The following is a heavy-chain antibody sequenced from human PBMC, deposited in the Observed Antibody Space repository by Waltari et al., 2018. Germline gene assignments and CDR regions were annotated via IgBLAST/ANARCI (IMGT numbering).Heavy chain of an antibody. V-gene: IGHV3-48*01. CDR2: SCSSSRTI. CDR1: GFTFSSYS. D-gene: IGHD1-26*01. Sequence: EVQLVESGGGLVQPGGSLRLSCAASGFTFSSYSMNWVRQAPGKGVEGGVYSCSSSRTIYYADSVKGRFTISRDNAKNSLYLQMNSLRAEDTAVYYCARGSHGGYSGHWGQGTLVTVAS. J-gene: IGHJ4*02. CDR3: ARGSHGGYSGH.